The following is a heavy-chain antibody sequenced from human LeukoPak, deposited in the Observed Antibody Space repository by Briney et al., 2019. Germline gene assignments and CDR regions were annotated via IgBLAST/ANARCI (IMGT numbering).Heavy chain of an antibody. V-gene: IGHV3-23*01. D-gene: IGHD3-22*01. J-gene: IGHJ4*02. CDR2: ISGSGGST. CDR3: AKADLYYYDSSGYDFDY. Sequence: SGGSLRLSCAAAGLTFSSYAMSWVRQAPGKGLEWVSGISGSGGSTYYADSVKGRFTISRDNSKNTLYLQMNSLRAEDTAVYYCAKADLYYYDSSGYDFDYWGQGTLVTVSS. CDR1: GLTFSSYA.